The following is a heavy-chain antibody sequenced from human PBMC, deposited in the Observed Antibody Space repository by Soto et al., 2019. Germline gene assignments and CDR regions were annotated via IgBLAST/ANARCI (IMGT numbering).Heavy chain of an antibody. CDR3: ARRPDGSGSYYKGLDNWFDP. J-gene: IGHJ5*02. CDR2: INPSGGST. Sequence: ASVKVSCKASGYTFTSYYMHWVRQAPGQGLEWMGIINPSGGSTNYAQKFQGRVTITADESTSTAYMELSSLRSDDTAVYYCARRPDGSGSYYKGLDNWFDPWGQGTLVTVSS. D-gene: IGHD3-10*01. V-gene: IGHV1-46*01. CDR1: GYTFTSYY.